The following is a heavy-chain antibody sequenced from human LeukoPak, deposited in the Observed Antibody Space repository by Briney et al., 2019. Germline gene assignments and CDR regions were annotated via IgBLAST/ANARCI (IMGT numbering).Heavy chain of an antibody. CDR3: AKTYSSSRAHYYYYYYMDV. CDR2: ISGGGGST. CDR1: GFTLSSYG. J-gene: IGHJ6*03. D-gene: IGHD6-13*01. V-gene: IGHV3-23*01. Sequence: GGSLRLSCAASGFTLSSYGMSWVRQAPGKGLEWVSAISGGGGSTFYADSVKGRFTISRDNSKNTLYLQMNSQRAEDTAIYYCAKTYSSSRAHYYYYYYMDVWGKGTTVTISS.